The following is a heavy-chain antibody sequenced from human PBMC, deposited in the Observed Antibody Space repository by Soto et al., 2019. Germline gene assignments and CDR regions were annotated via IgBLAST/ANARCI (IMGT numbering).Heavy chain of an antibody. CDR2: ISYDGSNK. CDR1: GFTFSSYA. D-gene: IGHD6-13*01. CDR3: ARDLIAAAGTLTNWFDP. V-gene: IGHV3-30-3*01. J-gene: IGHJ5*02. Sequence: QVQLVESGGGVVQPGRSLRLSCAASGFTFSSYAMHRVRQAPGKGLEWVAVISYDGSNKYYADSVKGRFTISRDNSKNTLYLQMNSLRAEDTAVYYCARDLIAAAGTLTNWFDPWGQGTLVTVSS.